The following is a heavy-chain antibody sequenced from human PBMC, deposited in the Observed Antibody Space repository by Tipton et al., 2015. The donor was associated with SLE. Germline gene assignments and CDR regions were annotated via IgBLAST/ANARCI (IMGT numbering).Heavy chain of an antibody. CDR1: GGSISSSSYY. V-gene: IGHV4-61*01. Sequence: TLSLTCTVSGGSISSSSYYWSWIRQPPGKGLEWIGYIYYSGSTNYNPSLKSRVTISVDTSKNQFSLKLSSVTAADTAVYYCARDLSNWGQGTLVTVSS. CDR2: IYYSGST. J-gene: IGHJ4*02. CDR3: ARDLSN.